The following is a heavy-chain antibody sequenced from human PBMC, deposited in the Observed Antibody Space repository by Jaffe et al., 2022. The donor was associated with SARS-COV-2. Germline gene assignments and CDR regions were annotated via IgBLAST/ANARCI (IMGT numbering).Heavy chain of an antibody. CDR3: ARWVDYYDSSGYSDLFDY. Sequence: QLQLQESGPGLVKPSETLSLTCTVSGGSISSSSYYWGWIRQPPGKGLEWIGSIYYSGSTYYNPSLKSRVTISVDTSKNQFSLKLSSVTAADTAVYYCARWVDYYDSSGYSDLFDYWGQGTLVTVSS. J-gene: IGHJ4*02. D-gene: IGHD3-22*01. CDR2: IYYSGST. V-gene: IGHV4-39*01. CDR1: GGSISSSSYY.